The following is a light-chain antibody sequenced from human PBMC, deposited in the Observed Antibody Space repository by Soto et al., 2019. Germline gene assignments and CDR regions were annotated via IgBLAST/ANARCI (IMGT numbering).Light chain of an antibody. CDR2: DVT. CDR3: QSYDTSLSGYVV. V-gene: IGLV2-14*01. CDR1: SSDVGGYKY. J-gene: IGLJ2*01. Sequence: QSALTQPASVSGSPGQSITISCTGTSSDVGGYKYVSWYQLHPGTAPKLVIYDVTNRPSGVSNRFSGSKSGNTASLTISGLQAEDEADYFCQSYDTSLSGYVVFGGGTQLTVL.